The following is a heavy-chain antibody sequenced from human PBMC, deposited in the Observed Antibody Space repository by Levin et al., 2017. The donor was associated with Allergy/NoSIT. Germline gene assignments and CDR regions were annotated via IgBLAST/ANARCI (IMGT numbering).Heavy chain of an antibody. CDR1: GVSVTTSY. J-gene: IGHJ4*02. Sequence: SQTLSLTCTVSGVSVTTSYWSWIRQSPAKGLEWIAYFYHTGATNRNPSLRSRVTTSVDTSKNQFSLNLTSVNTADTAMYFCARFEYSRSPWYFDSWGQGILVTVSS. CDR3: ARFEYSRSPWYFDS. V-gene: IGHV4-59*02. D-gene: IGHD6-13*01. CDR2: FYHTGAT.